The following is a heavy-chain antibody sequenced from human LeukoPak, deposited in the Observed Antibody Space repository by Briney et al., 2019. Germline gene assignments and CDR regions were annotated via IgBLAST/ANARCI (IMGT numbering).Heavy chain of an antibody. D-gene: IGHD1-26*01. V-gene: IGHV3-48*01. CDR3: ARVAGSGSYFGRAFDI. J-gene: IGHJ3*02. CDR1: GSTFSSYS. Sequence: GGSLRLSCAASGSTFSSYSMNWVRQAPGKGLEWVSYISSSSSTIYYADSVKGRFTISRDNAKNSLYLQMNSLRAEDTAVYYCARVAGSGSYFGRAFDIWGQGTMVTVFS. CDR2: ISSSSSTI.